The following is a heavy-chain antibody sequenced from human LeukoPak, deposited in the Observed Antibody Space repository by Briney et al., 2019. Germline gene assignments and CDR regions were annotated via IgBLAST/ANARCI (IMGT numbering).Heavy chain of an antibody. CDR3: ARDPSSGWYPGGAFDI. V-gene: IGHV1-2*02. D-gene: IGHD6-19*01. Sequence: ASVKVSCKASGYTFTGYYIHWVRQAPGQGLEWMGWISPNSGGTNYAQQFQGRVTMTRDTSISTAYMELSRLTSDDTAVYYCARDPSSGWYPGGAFDIWGQGTMVTVSS. J-gene: IGHJ3*02. CDR1: GYTFTGYY. CDR2: ISPNSGGT.